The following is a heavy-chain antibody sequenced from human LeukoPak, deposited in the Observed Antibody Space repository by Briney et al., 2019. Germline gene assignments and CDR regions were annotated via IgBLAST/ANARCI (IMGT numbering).Heavy chain of an antibody. V-gene: IGHV4-39*01. Sequence: GSLRLSCAASGFTFSDHYMDWVRQPPGKGLEWIGSIYYSGSTYYNPSLKSRVTISVDTSKNQFSLKLSSVTAADTAVYYCARQGYGGHGDYWGQGTLVTVSS. J-gene: IGHJ4*02. CDR2: IYYSGST. D-gene: IGHD5-12*01. CDR1: GFTFSDHY. CDR3: ARQGYGGHGDY.